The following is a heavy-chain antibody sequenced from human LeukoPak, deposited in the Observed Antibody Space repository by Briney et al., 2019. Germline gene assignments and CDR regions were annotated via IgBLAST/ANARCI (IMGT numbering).Heavy chain of an antibody. CDR3: ASLTTYYDTSGKPNNWFDL. CDR2: INPAGSET. CDR1: GYTFTNYW. D-gene: IGHD3-22*01. V-gene: IGHV5-51*01. J-gene: IGHJ5*02. Sequence: PGESLKISCKASGYTFTNYWIGWVRQLPGRDLVWLGIINPAGSETRYNPSFKGQVSISADKSITTAYLQWSRLKASDTGMYYCASLTTYYDTSGKPNNWFDLWGQGTLVTVSS.